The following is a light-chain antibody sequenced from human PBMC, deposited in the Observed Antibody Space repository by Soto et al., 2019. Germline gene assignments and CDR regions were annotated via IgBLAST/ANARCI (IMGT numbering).Light chain of an antibody. J-gene: IGKJ1*01. Sequence: EIVLTQSPATLSVSPGNRATLSCRASQSVNSDLAWYQQKPGQAPRLLIYGASTRATGTPTRFSGSGSGTEFTLTISSLQSEDFAVYFCQQYNNWPWTFGQGTKVDIK. CDR3: QQYNNWPWT. CDR1: QSVNSD. CDR2: GAS. V-gene: IGKV3-15*01.